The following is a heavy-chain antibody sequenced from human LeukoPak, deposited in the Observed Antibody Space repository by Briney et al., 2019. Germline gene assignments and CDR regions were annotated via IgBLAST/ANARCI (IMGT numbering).Heavy chain of an antibody. V-gene: IGHV1-8*01. CDR1: GYTFTSYD. D-gene: IGHD3-10*01. CDR2: MNPNSGNT. CDR3: ARALMVRGVIRSRPLYYFDY. J-gene: IGHJ4*02. Sequence: ASVKVSCKASGYTFTSYDINWVRQATGQGLEWMGWMNPNSGNTGYAQKFQGRVTMTRNTSISTAYMELSSLRSEDTAVYYCARALMVRGVIRSRPLYYFDYWGQGTLVTVSS.